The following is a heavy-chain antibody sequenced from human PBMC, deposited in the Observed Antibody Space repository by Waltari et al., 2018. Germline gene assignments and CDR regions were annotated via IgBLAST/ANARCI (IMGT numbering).Heavy chain of an antibody. V-gene: IGHV4-34*01. CDR3: VRLEDCTGPGGNCYSGAPFAVDV. J-gene: IGHJ6*02. CDR2: INHSPNS. CDR1: GGSLRGYY. Sequence: QVHLQQWGAGLLRPSKTLSLLCAVYGGSLRGYYLGWLRPPPGTGLEWIGEINHSPNSNYNPSLRSRVHMSIDTSQNQFSLQLTSVTAADTGVYYCVRLEDCTGPGGNCYSGAPFAVDVWGQGTTVTVPS. D-gene: IGHD2-8*02.